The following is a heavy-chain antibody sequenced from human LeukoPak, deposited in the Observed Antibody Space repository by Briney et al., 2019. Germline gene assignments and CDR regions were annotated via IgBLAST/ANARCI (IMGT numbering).Heavy chain of an antibody. CDR3: ARDKRSGWYLFDY. J-gene: IGHJ4*02. V-gene: IGHV3-33*08. Sequence: PGGSLRLSCAASGFTFSSYGMHWVRQAPGKGLEWVAVMWYDGSNKYYADSVKGRFTISRDNSKNTLYLQMNSLRAEDTAVYYCARDKRSGWYLFDYWGQGTLVTVSS. CDR2: MWYDGSNK. CDR1: GFTFSSYG. D-gene: IGHD6-19*01.